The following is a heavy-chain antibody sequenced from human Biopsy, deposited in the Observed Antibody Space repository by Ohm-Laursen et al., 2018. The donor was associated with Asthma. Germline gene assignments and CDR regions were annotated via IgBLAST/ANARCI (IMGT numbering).Heavy chain of an antibody. D-gene: IGHD3-9*01. Sequence: ASVKASCNASGYTFIHFAIHWVRQAPGQRLEWMGWINAGDGNTKYSQKFQGRVTLTRDTSASTAYMDLRSLRSEDTAMYYCARTYYDFLTGQVNDAFALWGQGTMVTVSS. CDR2: INAGDGNT. J-gene: IGHJ3*01. V-gene: IGHV1-3*01. CDR3: ARTYYDFLTGQVNDAFAL. CDR1: GYTFIHFA.